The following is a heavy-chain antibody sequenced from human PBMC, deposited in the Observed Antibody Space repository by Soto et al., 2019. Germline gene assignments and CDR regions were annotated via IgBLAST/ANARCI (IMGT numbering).Heavy chain of an antibody. CDR1: GGTFSSYA. CDR3: ASAFGSVTRAYCSFDL. V-gene: IGHV1-69*01. Sequence: QVQLVQSGAEVKKPGSSVKVSCKASGGTFSSYAISWVRQAPGQGLEWMGGLIPIFGTANYAQKFQGRVTITADESTSTAYMELSSLRSEDTAVYYCASAFGSVTRAYCSFDLWGRGTLVTVSS. D-gene: IGHD4-17*01. J-gene: IGHJ2*01. CDR2: LIPIFGTA.